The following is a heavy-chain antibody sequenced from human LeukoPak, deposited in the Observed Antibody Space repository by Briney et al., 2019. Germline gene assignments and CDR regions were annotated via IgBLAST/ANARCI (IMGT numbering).Heavy chain of an antibody. D-gene: IGHD6-13*01. CDR2: IYYSGTT. CDR3: ARGRITAAGYYYYYGMDV. J-gene: IGHJ6*02. Sequence: KTSETLSLTCTVSGGSISSSSYYGGWSRQPRGKGREWGVSIYYSGTTYYNPSLKSRVTISVDTSKNQFSLKLSSVTAADTAVYYCARGRITAAGYYYYYGMDVWGQGTTVTVSS. V-gene: IGHV4-39*07. CDR1: GGSISSSSYY.